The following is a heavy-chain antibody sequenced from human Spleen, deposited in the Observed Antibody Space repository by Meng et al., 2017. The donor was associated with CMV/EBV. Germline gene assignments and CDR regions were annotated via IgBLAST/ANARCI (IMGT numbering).Heavy chain of an antibody. D-gene: IGHD6-19*01. CDR1: GFTFDDYA. CDR2: ISWNSGSI. Sequence: SLKISCAASGFTFDDYAMHWVRQAPGKGLEWVSGISWNSGSIGYADSVKGRFTISRDNAKNSLYLQMNSLRAEDTALYYCARVFRGETSSGWYMDYYYGMDVWGQGTTVTVSS. J-gene: IGHJ6*02. V-gene: IGHV3-9*01. CDR3: ARVFRGETSSGWYMDYYYGMDV.